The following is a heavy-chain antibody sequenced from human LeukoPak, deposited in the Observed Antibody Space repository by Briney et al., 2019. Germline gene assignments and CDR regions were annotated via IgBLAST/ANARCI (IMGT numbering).Heavy chain of an antibody. D-gene: IGHD6-6*01. V-gene: IGHV3-21*01. J-gene: IGHJ5*02. Sequence: RGSLRLSCAASGFIFSDYSLNWVRQAPGKGRESVSAISSSSSYTKSADSVKGRFTISRDNAKNSLYLQMNSLRAEDTAVYYCARVHSYIAALNWFDPWGQGTLVTVSS. CDR3: ARVHSYIAALNWFDP. CDR1: GFIFSDYS. CDR2: ISSSSSYT.